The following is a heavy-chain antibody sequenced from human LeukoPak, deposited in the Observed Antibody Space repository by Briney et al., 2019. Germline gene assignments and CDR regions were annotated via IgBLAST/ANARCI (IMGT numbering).Heavy chain of an antibody. V-gene: IGHV4-39*01. CDR3: ARRAYSSGWFDY. Sequence: PSETLSLTCTVSGGSISSSSYYWGWIRQPPGKGLEWIGSIYYSGSTYYNPSLKSRVTISVDTSKNQFSLKLSSVTAADTAVYYCARRAYSSGWFDYWGQGTLVTVS. CDR1: GGSISSSSYY. J-gene: IGHJ4*02. D-gene: IGHD6-19*01. CDR2: IYYSGST.